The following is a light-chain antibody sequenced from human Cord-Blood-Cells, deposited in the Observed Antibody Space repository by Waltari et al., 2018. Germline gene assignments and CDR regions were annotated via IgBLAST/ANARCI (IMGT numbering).Light chain of an antibody. CDR2: AAS. CDR3: QRSYSTPLT. CDR1: QCISSY. Sequence: IQMTQSPSSLSASVGDRVTITCRASQCISSYLNWYQQKPGKAPKLLIYAASSLQSGVPSRCSGSGSGTDFALTISSLQPEDFAAYYCQRSYSTPLTVGGGTKVEIK. V-gene: IGKV1-39*01. J-gene: IGKJ4*01.